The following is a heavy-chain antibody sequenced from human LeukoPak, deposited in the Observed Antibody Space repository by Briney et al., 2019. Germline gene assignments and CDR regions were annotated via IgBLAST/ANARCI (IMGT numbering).Heavy chain of an antibody. CDR1: GFTLSHYS. Sequence: GGSLRLSCAASGFTLSHYSIDWVRQAPGKGLERVASITSSSSHIYYADSVKGRFTISRDNAKNALYLQMNSLRAEDTAIYYCARVMMGATVTTFHYYCMDVWGVGTTVTVSS. CDR2: ITSSSSHI. D-gene: IGHD4-11*01. CDR3: ARVMMGATVTTFHYYCMDV. V-gene: IGHV3-21*01. J-gene: IGHJ6*03.